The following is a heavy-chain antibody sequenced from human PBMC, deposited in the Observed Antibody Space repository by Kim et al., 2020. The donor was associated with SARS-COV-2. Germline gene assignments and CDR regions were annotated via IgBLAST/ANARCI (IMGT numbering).Heavy chain of an antibody. Sequence: GGSLRLSCVGSGFTFSSYWMSWVRQAPGKGLEWVSDIKQDGSEKHYVDSVKGRFTISRDNAKNSLYLQMNSLRAEYTAVYYCARDAVGEWAFYFYYLGV. J-gene: IGHJ6*03. CDR3: ARDAVGEWAFYFYYLGV. V-gene: IGHV3-7*01. D-gene: IGHD1-26*01. CDR2: IKQDGSEK. CDR1: GFTFSSYW.